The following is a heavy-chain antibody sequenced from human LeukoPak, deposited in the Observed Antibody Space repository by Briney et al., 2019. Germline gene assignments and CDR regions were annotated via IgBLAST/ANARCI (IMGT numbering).Heavy chain of an antibody. J-gene: IGHJ4*02. Sequence: SVKVSCKASGGTFSSYAISWVRQAPGQGLEWMGGIIPIFGTANYAQKFQGRVTITADESTSTAYMELSSLRSEGTAVYYCAREFRSHLYQPYYFDYWGQGTLVTVSS. D-gene: IGHD1-14*01. CDR2: IIPIFGTA. CDR3: AREFRSHLYQPYYFDY. V-gene: IGHV1-69*13. CDR1: GGTFSSYA.